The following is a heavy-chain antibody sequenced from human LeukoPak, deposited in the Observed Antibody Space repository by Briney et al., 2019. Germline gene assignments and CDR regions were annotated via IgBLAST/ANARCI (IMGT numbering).Heavy chain of an antibody. CDR3: ARGIYSHDAFDI. V-gene: IGHV1-2*04. J-gene: IGHJ3*02. Sequence: ASVKVSCKASGYTFSSHDINWVRQAPGQGLEWMGWINPNSGGTNYAQKFQGWVTMTRDTSISTAYMELSRLRSDDTAVYYCARGIYSHDAFDIWGQGTMVTVSS. D-gene: IGHD5-18*01. CDR2: INPNSGGT. CDR1: GYTFSSHD.